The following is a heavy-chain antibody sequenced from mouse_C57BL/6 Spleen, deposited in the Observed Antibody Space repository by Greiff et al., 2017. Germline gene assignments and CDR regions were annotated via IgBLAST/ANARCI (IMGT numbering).Heavy chain of an antibody. V-gene: IGHV6-3*01. Sequence: EVHLVESGGGLVQPGGSMKLSCVASGFTFSNYWMNWVRQSPEKGLEWVAQIRLKSDNSATPYEESVKGSFTIAIDESKRSDYPQMNNLRAEDTGIYYSARDGYPYYYAMDYWGQGTSVTVSS. CDR3: ARDGYPYYYAMDY. CDR2: IRLKSDNSAT. CDR1: GFTFSNYW. J-gene: IGHJ4*01. D-gene: IGHD2-3*01.